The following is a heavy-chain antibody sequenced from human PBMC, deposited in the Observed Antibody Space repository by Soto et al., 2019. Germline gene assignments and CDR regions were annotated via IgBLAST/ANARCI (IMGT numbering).Heavy chain of an antibody. V-gene: IGHV3-30-3*01. CDR3: AGERSGSYRYYYYYGMDV. J-gene: IGHJ6*02. D-gene: IGHD1-26*01. CDR2: ISYDGSNK. Sequence: PGGSLRLSCAASGFTFSSYAMHWVRQAPGKGLEWVAVISYDGSNKYYADSVKGRFTISRDNSKNTLYLQMNSLRAEDTAVYYCAGERSGSYRYYYYYGMDVWGQGTTVTVSS. CDR1: GFTFSSYA.